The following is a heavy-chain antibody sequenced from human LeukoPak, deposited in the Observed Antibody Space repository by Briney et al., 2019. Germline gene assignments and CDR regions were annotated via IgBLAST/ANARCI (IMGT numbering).Heavy chain of an antibody. CDR3: AKVGYQLTPYYYYYMDV. CDR2: IRYDGSNK. Sequence: PGGSLRLSCAASGFTFSSYGMHWVRQAPGKGLEWVAFIRYDGSNKYYADSVKGRFAISRDNSKNTLYLQMNSLRAEDTAVYYCAKVGYQLTPYYYYYMDVWGKGTTVTVSS. CDR1: GFTFSSYG. V-gene: IGHV3-30*02. J-gene: IGHJ6*03. D-gene: IGHD2-2*01.